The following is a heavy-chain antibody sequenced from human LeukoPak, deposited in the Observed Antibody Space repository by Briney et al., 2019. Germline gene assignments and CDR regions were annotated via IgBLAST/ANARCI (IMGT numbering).Heavy chain of an antibody. J-gene: IGHJ4*02. D-gene: IGHD6-13*01. CDR2: INHSGST. CDR1: GGSFSGYY. V-gene: IGHV4-34*01. CDR3: ARGQQLEGYYFDY. Sequence: PSETLSLTCAVYGGSFSGYYWSWIRQPPGKGLEWIGEINHSGSTNYNPSLKSRVTISVDTSKNQFSLKLSSVTAADTAVYYCARGQQLEGYYFDYWGQGTLVTVSS.